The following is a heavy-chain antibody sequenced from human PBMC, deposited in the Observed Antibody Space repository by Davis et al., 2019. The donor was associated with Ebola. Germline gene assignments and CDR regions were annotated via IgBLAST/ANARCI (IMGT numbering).Heavy chain of an antibody. D-gene: IGHD1-20*01. Sequence: MPSETLSLTCTVSGGSISSYYWSWIRQPPGKGLEWIGEINHSGSTNYNPSLKSRVTISVDTSKNQFSLKLSSVTAADTAMYYCARLHNWNGLDYWGQGTLVTVSS. J-gene: IGHJ4*02. V-gene: IGHV4-34*01. CDR3: ARLHNWNGLDY. CDR1: GGSISSYY. CDR2: INHSGST.